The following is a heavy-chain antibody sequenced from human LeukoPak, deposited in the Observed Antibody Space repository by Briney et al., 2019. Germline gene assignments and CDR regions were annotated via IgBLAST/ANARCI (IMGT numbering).Heavy chain of an antibody. D-gene: IGHD3-22*01. Sequence: ASVKVSCKASGYTFASYALSWVRQAPGQGLEWMGWINTNTGNPIYARGFTGRFVFSLETSVSTAHLQISSLKAEDTAMYYCARGREDDSSGPSHYFDYWGQGTLVTVSP. CDR2: INTNTGNP. V-gene: IGHV7-4-1*02. CDR3: ARGREDDSSGPSHYFDY. CDR1: GYTFASYA. J-gene: IGHJ4*02.